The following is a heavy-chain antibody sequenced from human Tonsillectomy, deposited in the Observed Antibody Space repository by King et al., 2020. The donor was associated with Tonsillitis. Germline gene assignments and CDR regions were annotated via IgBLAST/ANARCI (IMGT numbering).Heavy chain of an antibody. V-gene: IGHV3-15*01. CDR2: IKRKTDGGTS. CDR3: TTDHTSDYDRGYYYYMDV. Sequence: VQLVESGGGLAKPGGSLRLSCAVSGISLSYAWMSWVRQAPGKGLEWVGRIKRKTDGGTSDYAASVKGRFTISRDDSKNTLYLQMNSLKTEDPAVYYCTTDHTSDYDRGYYYYMDVWGKETTVIVSS. J-gene: IGHJ6*03. D-gene: IGHD5-12*01. CDR1: GISLSYAW.